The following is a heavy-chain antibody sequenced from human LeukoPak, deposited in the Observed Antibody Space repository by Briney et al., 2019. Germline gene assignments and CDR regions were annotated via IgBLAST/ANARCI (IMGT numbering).Heavy chain of an antibody. Sequence: PGGSLRLSCAASGFTFGGYSMSWVRQAPGQGPEWLSYISSSSGTIYYADSVKGRFTISRDNAENSLYLQLNSLRDEDTAVYYCAREVGSSSRFDPWGQGTLVTVSS. CDR2: ISSSSGTI. V-gene: IGHV3-48*02. D-gene: IGHD6-13*01. CDR1: GFTFGGYS. CDR3: AREVGSSSRFDP. J-gene: IGHJ5*02.